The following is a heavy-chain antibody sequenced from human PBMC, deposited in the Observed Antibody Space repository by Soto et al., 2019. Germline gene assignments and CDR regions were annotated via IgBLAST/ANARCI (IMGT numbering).Heavy chain of an antibody. V-gene: IGHV4-59*01. Sequence: KTSETLSLTCTVSGGSISSYYWSWIRQPPGKGLEWIGYIYYSGSTNYNPSLKSRVTISVDTSKNQFSLKLSSVTAADTAVYYCARGYCSGGSCQRVFDYWGQGTLVTVSS. CDR2: IYYSGST. J-gene: IGHJ4*02. CDR1: GGSISSYY. D-gene: IGHD2-15*01. CDR3: ARGYCSGGSCQRVFDY.